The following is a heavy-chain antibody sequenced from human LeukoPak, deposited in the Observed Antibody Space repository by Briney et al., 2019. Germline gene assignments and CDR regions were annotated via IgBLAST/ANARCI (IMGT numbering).Heavy chain of an antibody. CDR3: ARVVGNYGGYVQGN. CDR2: INHSGST. CDR1: GGSFSGYY. V-gene: IGHV4-34*01. J-gene: IGHJ4*02. D-gene: IGHD4-17*01. Sequence: KPSETLSLTCAVYGGSFSGYYWSWIRQPPGKGLEWIGEINHSGSTNYNPSLKSRVTISVDTSKNQFSLKLSSVTAADTAVYYCARVVGNYGGYVQGNWGQGTLVTVSS.